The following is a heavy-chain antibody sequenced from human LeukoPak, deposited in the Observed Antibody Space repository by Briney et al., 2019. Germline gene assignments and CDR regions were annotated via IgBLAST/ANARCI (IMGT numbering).Heavy chain of an antibody. CDR1: GFTFSNYG. CDR2: IQFDGSDK. D-gene: IGHD2-21*01. Sequence: PGGSLRLPCAASGFTFSNYGMHWVRQAPGKGLEWVAFIQFDGSDKYHADSVKGRFTISRDNSKSTLYLQMNSLRAEDTAVYYCADLRLRFDYWGQGTLVTVSS. CDR3: ADLRLRFDY. J-gene: IGHJ4*02. V-gene: IGHV3-30*02.